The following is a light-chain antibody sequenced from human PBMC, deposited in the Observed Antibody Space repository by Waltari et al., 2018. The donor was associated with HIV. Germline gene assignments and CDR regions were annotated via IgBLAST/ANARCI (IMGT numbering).Light chain of an antibody. J-gene: IGKJ1*01. CDR2: GTS. CDR1: QSVGSSN. CDR3: QQYGSSPWT. V-gene: IGKV3-20*01. Sequence: EIVLTQSPGTLSMSPGERATLSCRASQSVGSSNLAWYQQKPGQAPRLLTYGTSNRATGTPDRFSGSGSATDFILTINRLEPEDFAVYHCQQYGSSPWTFGQGTKVEIK.